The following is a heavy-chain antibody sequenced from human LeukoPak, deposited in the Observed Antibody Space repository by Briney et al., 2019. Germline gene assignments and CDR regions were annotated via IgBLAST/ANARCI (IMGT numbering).Heavy chain of an antibody. CDR2: ISASGGGT. CDR3: AKDKPPPYSSGYHFDY. D-gene: IGHD6-19*01. CDR1: GFTFSNYA. V-gene: IGHV3-23*01. Sequence: GGSLRLSCAASGFTFSNYAMSWFRQAPGKGLEWVSAISASGGGTYYADSVKGRFTISRDNSKNTLYLQINSLRAEDTAVYYCAKDKPPPYSSGYHFDYWGQGTLVTVSS. J-gene: IGHJ4*02.